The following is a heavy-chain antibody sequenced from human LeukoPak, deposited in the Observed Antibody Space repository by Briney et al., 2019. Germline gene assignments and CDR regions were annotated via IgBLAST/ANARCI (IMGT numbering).Heavy chain of an antibody. J-gene: IGHJ4*02. D-gene: IGHD2-2*01. V-gene: IGHV3-53*01. CDR1: GLTVSSYY. Sequence: PGGSLRLSCAASGLTVSSYYMSWVRQAPGKGLEWVSTIYSGGSTFYADSVKGRFTISRDKSKNTLYLQMNSLRAEDTAVYYCARDPLVPEVYFDYWGQGTLVTVSS. CDR2: IYSGGST. CDR3: ARDPLVPEVYFDY.